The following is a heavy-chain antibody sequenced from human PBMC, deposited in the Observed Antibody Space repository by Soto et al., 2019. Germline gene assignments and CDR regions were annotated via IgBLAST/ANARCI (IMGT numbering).Heavy chain of an antibody. V-gene: IGHV1-18*01. CDR1: GYTFNSYG. CDR2: VSAYNGNT. Sequence: ASVKVSCKTSGYTFNSYGISCVRQAPGQGLEWMGWVSAYNGNTNYAQKLQGRVTMTTDTSTSTAYMELRSLRSDDTAVYYCARDSPPPREWGQGTLVTVSS. CDR3: ARDSPPPRE. J-gene: IGHJ4*02.